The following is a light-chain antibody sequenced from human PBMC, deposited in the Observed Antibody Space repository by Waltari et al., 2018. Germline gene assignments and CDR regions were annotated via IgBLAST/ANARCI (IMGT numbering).Light chain of an antibody. Sequence: RVMTQSPVTLSVSPGERATLSCRAGQSVSSSLAWYRQKPGQAPRLLIYGASIRATGIPARFSGIGSGTQFTLTISSLQSEDSAVYFCHQYHIWPPAFGQGTKVEIK. V-gene: IGKV3-15*01. CDR2: GAS. CDR3: HQYHIWPPA. CDR1: QSVSSS. J-gene: IGKJ1*01.